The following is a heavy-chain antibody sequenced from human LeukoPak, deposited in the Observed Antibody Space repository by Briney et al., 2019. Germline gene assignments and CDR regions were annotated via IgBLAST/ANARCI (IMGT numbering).Heavy chain of an antibody. V-gene: IGHV3-74*01. CDR3: ARSGYSSVWYDGWNWFDP. J-gene: IGHJ5*02. D-gene: IGHD6-19*01. CDR1: GFTFSSYW. Sequence: PGRSLRLSCAASGFTFSSYWMHWIRQAPGKGLVWVSRINSDGSSTSYADSVKGRFTISRDNAKNSLYLQMNSLRADDTAVYYCARSGYSSVWYDGWNWFDPWGQGTLVTVSS. CDR2: INSDGSST.